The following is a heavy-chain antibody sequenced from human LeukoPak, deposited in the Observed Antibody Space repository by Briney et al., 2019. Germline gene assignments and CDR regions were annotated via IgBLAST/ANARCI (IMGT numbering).Heavy chain of an antibody. CDR1: GYTFTIYY. D-gene: IGHD2-15*01. CDR3: ARSRATIADCSGGSCYAFDS. J-gene: IGHJ5*01. CDR2: INPSGGGT. V-gene: IGHV1-46*01. Sequence: ASVIVSCTASGYTFTIYYMHWVRQAPGQGIEWMGLINPSGGGTTYAKKFQGRVTITRDTSTGTVYMELSSLRSEDTALYYCARSRATIADCSGGSCYAFDSWGQGTLVTVSS.